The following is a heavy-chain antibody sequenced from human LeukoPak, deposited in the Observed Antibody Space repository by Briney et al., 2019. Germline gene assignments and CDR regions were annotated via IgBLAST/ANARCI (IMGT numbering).Heavy chain of an antibody. CDR2: IKQDGSEK. D-gene: IGHD3-22*01. CDR3: ASPYYYDSSGYYHLWGY. J-gene: IGHJ4*02. Sequence: PGGSLRLSCAASGFTFSSYWMSWVRQAPGKGLEWVANIKQDGSEKYYVDSVKGRFTISRDNAKNSLYLQMNSLRADDTAVYYCASPYYYDSSGYYHLWGYWGQGTLVTVSS. CDR1: GFTFSSYW. V-gene: IGHV3-7*01.